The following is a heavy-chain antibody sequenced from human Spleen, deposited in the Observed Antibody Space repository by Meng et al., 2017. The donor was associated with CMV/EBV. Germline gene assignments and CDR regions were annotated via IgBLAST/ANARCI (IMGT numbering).Heavy chain of an antibody. J-gene: IGHJ4*02. V-gene: IGHV3-33*06. CDR3: AKDLGPYSSSPFDY. D-gene: IGHD6-13*01. Sequence: ASGFTFSSYGMHWVRQAPGNGLEWVAVIWYDGRNKYYADSVKGRFTISRDNSKNTLYLQMNSLRAEDTAVYYCAKDLGPYSSSPFDYWGQGTLVTVSS. CDR2: IWYDGRNK. CDR1: GFTFSSYG.